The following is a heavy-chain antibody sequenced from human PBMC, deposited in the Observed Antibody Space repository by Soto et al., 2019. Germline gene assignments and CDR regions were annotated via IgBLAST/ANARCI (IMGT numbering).Heavy chain of an antibody. D-gene: IGHD3-3*01. J-gene: IGHJ6*02. CDR3: ARFGLNSYYYYGMDV. CDR1: GFTFSSYW. Sequence: GGSLRLSCAASGFTFSSYWMSWVRQAPGKGLEWVANIRQDGSEKYYVDSVKGRFTISRDNAKNSLYLQMNSLRAEDTAVYYCARFGLNSYYYYGMDVWGQGTTVTVSS. CDR2: IRQDGSEK. V-gene: IGHV3-7*03.